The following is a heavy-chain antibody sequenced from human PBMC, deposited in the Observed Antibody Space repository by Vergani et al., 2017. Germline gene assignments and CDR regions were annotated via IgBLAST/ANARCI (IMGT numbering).Heavy chain of an antibody. CDR2: IYPGDSDT. CDR1: GYSFTSYW. D-gene: IGHD3-3*01. J-gene: IGHJ3*02. CDR3: ARRVDTRYYDFWSGYYVGAFDI. V-gene: IGHV5-51*01. Sequence: EVQLVQSGAEVKKPGESLKISCKGSGYSFTSYWIGWVRQMPGKGLEWMGIIYPGDSDTRYSPSFQGQVTISADKSISTAYLQWSSLKASDTAMYYCARRVDTRYYDFWSGYYVGAFDIWGQGTMVTVSS.